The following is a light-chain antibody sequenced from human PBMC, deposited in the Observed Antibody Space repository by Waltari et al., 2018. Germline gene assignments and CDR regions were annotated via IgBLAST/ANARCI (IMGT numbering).Light chain of an antibody. CDR3: QVWDSDTDNRV. Sequence: SFVLPQPPSVSVAPGQTARIFCAGKNSCSTSVHWYQQRPGQAPVLVVYDDRDRPSGIPERFSGSNSGNTATLTISGVEAGDEADYYCQVWDSDTDNRVFGGGTKVTVL. CDR1: NSCSTS. V-gene: IGLV3-21*02. J-gene: IGLJ3*02. CDR2: DDR.